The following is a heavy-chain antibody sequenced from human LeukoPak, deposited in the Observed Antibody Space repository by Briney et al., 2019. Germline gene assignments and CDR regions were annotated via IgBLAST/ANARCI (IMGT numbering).Heavy chain of an antibody. D-gene: IGHD3-9*01. J-gene: IGHJ6*02. Sequence: PGGSLRLSCAASGFTFSTYAMSWVRQAPGMGLEWVSSVSASGGNTYYADSVKGRFTISRDNSKNTLFLQMTGLRAEDTAVYYCAKDSTYYDILTGYYSLENYYGMDVWGQGTTVTVSS. V-gene: IGHV3-23*01. CDR3: AKDSTYYDILTGYYSLENYYGMDV. CDR2: VSASGGNT. CDR1: GFTFSTYA.